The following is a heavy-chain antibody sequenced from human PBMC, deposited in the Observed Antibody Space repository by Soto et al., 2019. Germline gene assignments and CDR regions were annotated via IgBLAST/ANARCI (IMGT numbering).Heavy chain of an antibody. J-gene: IGHJ6*03. CDR1: GFTFSSYS. CDR3: ARGSHSNLWFGELFSPYYYYMDV. V-gene: IGHV3-21*01. D-gene: IGHD3-10*01. Sequence: GGSLRLSCAASGFTFSSYSMNWVRQAPGKGLEWVSSISSSSSYIYYADSVKGRFTISRDNAKNSLYLQMNSLRAEDTAVYYCARGSHSNLWFGELFSPYYYYMDVWGKGTTVTVSS. CDR2: ISSSSSYI.